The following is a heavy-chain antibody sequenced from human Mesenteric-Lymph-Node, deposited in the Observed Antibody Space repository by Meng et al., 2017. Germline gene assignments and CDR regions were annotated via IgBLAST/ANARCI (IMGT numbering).Heavy chain of an antibody. Sequence: QGQLVQVGAEVKKPGSLVKVSCKASGGTFSSYAISWVRQAPGQGLEWMGGIIPIFGTANYAQKFQGRVTITTDESTSTAYMELSSLRSEDTAVYYCARSVEAYSSGWREFDYWGQGTLVTVSS. J-gene: IGHJ4*02. CDR2: IIPIFGTA. CDR1: GGTFSSYA. V-gene: IGHV1-69*05. CDR3: ARSVEAYSSGWREFDY. D-gene: IGHD6-19*01.